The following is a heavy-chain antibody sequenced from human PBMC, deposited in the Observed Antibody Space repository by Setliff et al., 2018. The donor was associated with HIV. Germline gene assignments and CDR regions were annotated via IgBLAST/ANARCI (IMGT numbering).Heavy chain of an antibody. CDR3: AREQGRSYYDSSGFDS. D-gene: IGHD3-22*01. V-gene: IGHV4-61*01. J-gene: IGHJ4*02. Sequence: SETLSLTCTVSGGSISSSHDFWNWIRQPPGKGLEWIGYIYKSGSTNYNASLKSRVTISADTSKTQFSLKLSSVTAADTAVYYCAREQGRSYYDSSGFDSWGPGTLVTVSS. CDR2: IYKSGST. CDR1: GGSISSSHDF.